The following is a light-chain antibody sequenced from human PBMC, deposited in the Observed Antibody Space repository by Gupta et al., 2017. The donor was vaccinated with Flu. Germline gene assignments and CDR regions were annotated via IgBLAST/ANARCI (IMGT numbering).Light chain of an antibody. CDR2: AAS. CDR1: HSTRHY. CDR3: QPPCS. Sequence: DIQVTQSPSSLSASIGDRVTITCRASHSTRHYINWYQQKSGQPPKLHIYAASTLQSGVRGRFSGTGSATLSTRADSSVQADDYETHDLQPPCSFGQGTKVEI. V-gene: IGKV1-39*01. J-gene: IGKJ1*01.